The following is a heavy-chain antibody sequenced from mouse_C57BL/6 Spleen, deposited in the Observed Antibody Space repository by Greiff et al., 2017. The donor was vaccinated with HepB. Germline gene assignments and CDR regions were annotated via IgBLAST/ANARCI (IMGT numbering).Heavy chain of an antibody. D-gene: IGHD2-12*01. V-gene: IGHV2-5*01. CDR1: GFSLTSYG. Sequence: VKLVESGPGLVQPSQSLSITCTVSGFSLTSYGVHWVRQSPGKGLEWLGVIWRGGSTDYNAAFMSRLSITKDNSKSQVFFKMNSLQADDTAIYYCAKEGIVWYFDVWGTGTTVTVSS. CDR2: IWRGGST. CDR3: AKEGIVWYFDV. J-gene: IGHJ1*03.